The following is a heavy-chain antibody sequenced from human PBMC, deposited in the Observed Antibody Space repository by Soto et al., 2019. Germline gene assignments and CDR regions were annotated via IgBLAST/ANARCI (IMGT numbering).Heavy chain of an antibody. D-gene: IGHD3-22*01. Sequence: GGSLRLSCAASGFTFNIYAMTWVRQAPGKGLEWVSAISRYGDFTYYADSVEGRFTISRDNSKNTLYLQMNSLRAEATAVYYCATDRPLDHARRGYLLDISGPVTLVTVSS. CDR1: GFTFNIYA. CDR3: ATDRPLDHARRGYLLDI. CDR2: ISRYGDFT. J-gene: IGHJ4*02. V-gene: IGHV3-23*01.